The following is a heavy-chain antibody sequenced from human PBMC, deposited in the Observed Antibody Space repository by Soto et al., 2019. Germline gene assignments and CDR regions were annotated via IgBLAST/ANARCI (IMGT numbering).Heavy chain of an antibody. J-gene: IGHJ4*02. CDR3: ASLNGGRFLDKGDY. CDR1: NGSFMGYY. CDR2: INHFGSP. V-gene: IGHV4-34*01. D-gene: IGHD3-3*01. Sequence: QVQLHQWGAGLLKPSETLSLTCGVYNGSFMGYYWTWVRQPPGQGLEWIGEINHFGSPNYNPSLTIRVAISIDTSKHQFSLSLRSLTAADTAVYYCASLNGGRFLDKGDYWGQGILVTVSS.